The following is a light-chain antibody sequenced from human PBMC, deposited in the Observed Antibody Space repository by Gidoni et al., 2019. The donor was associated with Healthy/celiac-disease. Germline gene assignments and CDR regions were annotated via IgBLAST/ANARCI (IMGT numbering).Light chain of an antibody. V-gene: IGLV1-47*02. J-gene: IGLJ2*01. CDR2: SNN. Sequence: QSVLTQPPSASGTPGPGVRISCSGSSSNIGSDYVYWYQQLPGTAPKLLIYSNNQRPSGVPDRFSGSKSGTSASLAISGLRSGDEAGYYCAAWDDSLSGVVFGGGTKLTVL. CDR1: SSNIGSDY. CDR3: AAWDDSLSGVV.